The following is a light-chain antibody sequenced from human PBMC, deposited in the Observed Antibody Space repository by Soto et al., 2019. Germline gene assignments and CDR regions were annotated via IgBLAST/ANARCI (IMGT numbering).Light chain of an antibody. CDR1: SSDVGGYNY. J-gene: IGLJ3*02. Sequence: QSALTQPASVSGSPGQSITISCTGTSSDVGGYNYVSWYQQHPGKDPKLMIYEVSNRPSGVSNRFSGSKSGNTASLTISGLQAEDEADYYCSSYTSSSTRVFGGGTELTVL. CDR2: EVS. V-gene: IGLV2-14*01. CDR3: SSYTSSSTRV.